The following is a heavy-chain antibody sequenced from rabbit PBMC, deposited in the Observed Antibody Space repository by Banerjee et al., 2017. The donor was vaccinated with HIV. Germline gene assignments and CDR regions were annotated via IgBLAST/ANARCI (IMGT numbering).Heavy chain of an antibody. CDR1: GVSLNDKDV. CDR2: INTATGKA. Sequence: EQLEESGGGLVKPEGSLTLTCKASGVSLNDKDVMCWVRQAPGKGLEWIACINTATGKAVYASWAKGRFTISKTSSTTVTLQMTSLTAADTAAYFCARDSGTSFSSYGMDLWGPGTLVTVS. J-gene: IGHJ6*01. D-gene: IGHD8-1*01. CDR3: ARDSGTSFSSYGMDL. V-gene: IGHV1S45*01.